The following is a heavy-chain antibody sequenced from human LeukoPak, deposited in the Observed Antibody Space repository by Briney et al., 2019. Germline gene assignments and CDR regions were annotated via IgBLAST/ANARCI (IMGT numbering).Heavy chain of an antibody. Sequence: SETLSLTCTVSGGSISSYYWSWIRQPPGKGLEWIGYIYYSGSTNYNPSLKSRVTISVDTSKNQFSLKLSSVTAVDTAVYYCARGGAYYYGMDVWGQGTTVTVSS. CDR2: IYYSGST. J-gene: IGHJ6*02. CDR3: ARGGAYYYGMDV. D-gene: IGHD2-15*01. V-gene: IGHV4-59*01. CDR1: GGSISSYY.